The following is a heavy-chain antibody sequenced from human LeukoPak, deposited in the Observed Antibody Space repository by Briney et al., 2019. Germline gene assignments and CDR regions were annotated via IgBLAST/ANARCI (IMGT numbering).Heavy chain of an antibody. V-gene: IGHV3-23*01. CDR1: GFTFNNFA. D-gene: IGHD3-16*01. Sequence: GSLKLSCAASGFTFNNFAMNWVRQAPGKGLEWVSLISAGGGSTHYADSVKGRFTISRDNSKDTLYLQMNSLRAEDTATYYCAKDWGYWGQGTLASVSS. J-gene: IGHJ4*02. CDR3: AKDWGY. CDR2: ISAGGGST.